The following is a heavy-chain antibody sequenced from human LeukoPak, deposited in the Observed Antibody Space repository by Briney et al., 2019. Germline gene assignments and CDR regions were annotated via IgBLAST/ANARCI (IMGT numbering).Heavy chain of an antibody. CDR2: INSDGSST. CDR1: GFTFSSYW. D-gene: IGHD2-8*01. J-gene: IGHJ4*02. CDR3: ARGYCTNGVCYWVFDY. V-gene: IGHV3-74*01. Sequence: GGSLRLSCAASGFTFSSYWMHWVRQAPGKGLVWVSRINSDGSSTSYADSVKGRFTISRDNAKNTLYLQMNSLRAEDTAVYYCARGYCTNGVCYWVFDYWGQGTLVTVSS.